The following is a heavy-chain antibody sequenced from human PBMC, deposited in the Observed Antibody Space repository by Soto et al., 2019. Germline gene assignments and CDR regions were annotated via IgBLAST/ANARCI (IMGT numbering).Heavy chain of an antibody. Sequence: SETLSLTCTVSGGSISSGDYYWSWIRQPPGKGLEWIGYIYYSGSTYYNPSLKSRVTISVDTSKNQFSLNLTSVTAADTAVYYCARAPPGPSPRWVLWGQGTTVTVSS. CDR1: GGSISSGDYY. CDR2: IYYSGST. D-gene: IGHD3-10*01. J-gene: IGHJ6*02. V-gene: IGHV4-30-4*01. CDR3: ARAPPGPSPRWVL.